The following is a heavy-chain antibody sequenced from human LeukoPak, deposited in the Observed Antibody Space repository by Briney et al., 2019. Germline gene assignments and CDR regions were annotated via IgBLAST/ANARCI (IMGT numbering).Heavy chain of an antibody. V-gene: IGHV3-20*04. D-gene: IGHD3-22*01. CDR3: ARERYYYDSSGYYYGGTTPDY. CDR2: INWNGGST. J-gene: IGHJ4*02. Sequence: GGSLRLSCAASGFTFDDYGMSWVRQAPGKGLEWVSGINWNGGSTGYAGSVKGRFTISRDSAKNSLYLQMNSLRAEDTALYYCARERYYYDSSGYYYGGTTPDYWGQGTLVTVSS. CDR1: GFTFDDYG.